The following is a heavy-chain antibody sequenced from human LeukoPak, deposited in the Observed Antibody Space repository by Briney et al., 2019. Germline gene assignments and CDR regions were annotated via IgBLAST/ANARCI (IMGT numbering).Heavy chain of an antibody. CDR3: ARDHGDY. CDR2: IKQDGSEK. V-gene: IGHV3-7*04. J-gene: IGHJ4*02. Sequence: SGGSLRLSCAASGFTFSNYWMSWVRQAPGKGLEWVANIKQDGSEKYYVDSVKGRFTISRDNVKNSLYLQMNSLRAEDTAVYYCARDHGDYWGQGTLVTVSS. CDR1: GFTFSNYW.